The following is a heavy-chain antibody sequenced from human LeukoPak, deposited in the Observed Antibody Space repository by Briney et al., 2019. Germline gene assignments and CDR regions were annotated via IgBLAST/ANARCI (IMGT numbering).Heavy chain of an antibody. CDR3: ATVLHTSMTTWAAFDT. Sequence: GGSLRLSCAASGLTFSNFAMTWVRQTPGKGLEWVSALSASGGGTFYALSVKGRFTISRDNSKNTVSLQMNNLRAEDTALYYCATVLHTSMTTWAAFDTWGQGTMVTVSS. V-gene: IGHV3-23*01. J-gene: IGHJ3*02. CDR1: GLTFSNFA. CDR2: LSASGGGT. D-gene: IGHD5-18*01.